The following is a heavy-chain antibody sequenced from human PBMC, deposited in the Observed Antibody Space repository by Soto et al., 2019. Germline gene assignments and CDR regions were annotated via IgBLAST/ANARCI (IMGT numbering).Heavy chain of an antibody. V-gene: IGHV3-13*01. D-gene: IGHD3-9*01. CDR3: TRKTPPTGMEV. J-gene: IGHJ6*02. CDR1: GFTLSSYD. CDR2: IGSGGDT. Sequence: EVQLVESGGGLVQPGGSLRLSCAASGFTLSSYDIHWVHQATGAGLAWVSGIGSGGDTHYADSVKGRFIISREDGKNSLNIQMNNLRVGDTAVYYCTRKTPPTGMEVWGQGATVTVSS.